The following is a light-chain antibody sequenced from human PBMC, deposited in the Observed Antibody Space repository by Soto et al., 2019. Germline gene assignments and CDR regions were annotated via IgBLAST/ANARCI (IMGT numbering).Light chain of an antibody. Sequence: QSALTQPASVSGSPGQSITISCTGTSGDVGGYDYVSWYQHHPDKAPKLVIFEVTNRPSGISDRFSGSKSGNTASLTISGLQVEDEADYFCCSYSVTTSWVFGGGTKLTVL. CDR1: SGDVGGYDY. CDR2: EVT. V-gene: IGLV2-14*01. CDR3: CSYSVTTSWV. J-gene: IGLJ3*02.